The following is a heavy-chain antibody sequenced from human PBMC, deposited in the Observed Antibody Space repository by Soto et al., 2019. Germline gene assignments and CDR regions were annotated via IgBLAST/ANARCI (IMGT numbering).Heavy chain of an antibody. D-gene: IGHD1-26*01. CDR1: GFTFSSYS. J-gene: IGHJ3*02. CDR3: ASYPYSGSTVAFDI. CDR2: ISSSSSTI. Sequence: VGSLRLSCAASGFTFSSYSMNWVRQAPGKGLEWVSYISSSSSTIYYADSVKGRFTISRDNAKNSLYLQMNSLRDEDTAVYYCASYPYSGSTVAFDIWGQGTMVTVSS. V-gene: IGHV3-48*02.